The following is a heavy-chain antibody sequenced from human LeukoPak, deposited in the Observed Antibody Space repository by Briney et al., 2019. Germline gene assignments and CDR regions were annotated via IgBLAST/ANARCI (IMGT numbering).Heavy chain of an antibody. D-gene: IGHD5-18*01. CDR3: ARHVCVETAMVGSHYFDY. CDR2: FYYSGST. J-gene: IGHJ4*02. Sequence: PSETLSLTCTVSGGSISSYCWSWIRQPPGKGLEWIGYFYYSGSTNYNPSLKSGGTIFGDAPMNHFSMKLSSVTAADKAVYDCARHVCVETAMVGSHYFDYWGQGTLVTVSS. CDR1: GGSISSYC. V-gene: IGHV4-59*08.